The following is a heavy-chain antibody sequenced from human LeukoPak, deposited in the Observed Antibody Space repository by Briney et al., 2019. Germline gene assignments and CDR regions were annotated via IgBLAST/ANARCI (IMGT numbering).Heavy chain of an antibody. Sequence: GGSLRLSCVASGFTFSSYGMYWVRQAPGKGLERGAVIWNDGSNKYYAEPVKGRFTISRDNSKNTLYLQMNSLRAEDTAVYYCARVLCSGGTCLDAFDIWGQGTMVTVSS. CDR1: GFTFSSYG. CDR2: IWNDGSNK. D-gene: IGHD2-15*01. CDR3: ARVLCSGGTCLDAFDI. V-gene: IGHV3-33*01. J-gene: IGHJ3*02.